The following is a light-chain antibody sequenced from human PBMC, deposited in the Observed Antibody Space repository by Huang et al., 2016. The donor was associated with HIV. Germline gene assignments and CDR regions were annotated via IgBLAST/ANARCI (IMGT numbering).Light chain of an antibody. CDR3: MQALQLLT. CDR1: QSLLHSNGYNY. CDR2: LGS. V-gene: IGKV2-28*01. J-gene: IGKJ1*01. Sequence: DIVMTQSPLSLPVTPGEPASISCRSSQSLLHSNGYNYLDWYPQKPGQSLQLLIYLGSNRASGGPDRFSCSGSGTDFTLKLSRVEAEDVGIYYCMQALQLLTFGEGTKVEIK.